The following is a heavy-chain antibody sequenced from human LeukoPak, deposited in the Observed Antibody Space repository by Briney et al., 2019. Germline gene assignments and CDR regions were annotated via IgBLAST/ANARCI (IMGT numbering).Heavy chain of an antibody. V-gene: IGHV3-49*04. J-gene: IGHJ4*02. CDR2: IRRRAYGGAA. Sequence: AGGSLRLSCTTSGFAFDDFAMSWVRQPAGKGLEWVGFIRRRAYGGAAEYAASVKGRSIISRDDSKGIAYLQMNSLKTEDTAVYYCSRNGLVDFDYWGQGSRVIVSP. CDR3: SRNGLVDFDY. CDR1: GFAFDDFA.